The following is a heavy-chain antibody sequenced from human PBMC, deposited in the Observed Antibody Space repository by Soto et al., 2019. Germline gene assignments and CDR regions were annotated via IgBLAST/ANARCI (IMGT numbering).Heavy chain of an antibody. CDR2: FDPEDGET. D-gene: IGHD5-12*01. CDR3: ARRGGGNNYDN. J-gene: IGHJ4*02. V-gene: IGHV1-24*01. Sequence: GASVKVSCKVSGYTLTELSMHWVRQAPGKGLEWMGSFDPEDGETIYAQKYQGRVTMTKDTSTDTAYMELSRLTPVDTAVYYCARRGGGNNYDNWGQGTLVTVSS. CDR1: GYTLTELS.